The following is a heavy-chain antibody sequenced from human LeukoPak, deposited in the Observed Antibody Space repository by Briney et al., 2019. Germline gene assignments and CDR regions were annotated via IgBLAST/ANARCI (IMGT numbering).Heavy chain of an antibody. Sequence: GSSVKVSCKASGGTFSSYAISWVRQAPGQGLEWMGRIIPIFGIANYAQKFQGRVTITADKSTSTAYMELSSLRSEDTAVYYCARDVLPRGFDHWGQGTLVTVSS. V-gene: IGHV1-69*04. D-gene: IGHD3-10*01. CDR3: ARDVLPRGFDH. CDR1: GGTFSSYA. CDR2: IIPIFGIA. J-gene: IGHJ5*02.